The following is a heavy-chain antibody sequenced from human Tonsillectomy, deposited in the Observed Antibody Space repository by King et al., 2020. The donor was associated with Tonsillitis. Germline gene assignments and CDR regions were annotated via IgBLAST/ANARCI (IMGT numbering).Heavy chain of an antibody. D-gene: IGHD6-13*01. J-gene: IGHJ6*02. Sequence: VQLVESGGGVVQPGRSLRLSCAASGFTFSSYGMLWVRQAPGKGLEWVAGISYDGSNKYYADSVKGRFTISRDXSKNTLYLQMXRLRAEDTAVYYCAKAGAAAGPYYYYYGMDVWGQGTTVTVSS. CDR3: AKAGAAAGPYYYYYGMDV. CDR1: GFTFSSYG. CDR2: ISYDGSNK. V-gene: IGHV3-30*18.